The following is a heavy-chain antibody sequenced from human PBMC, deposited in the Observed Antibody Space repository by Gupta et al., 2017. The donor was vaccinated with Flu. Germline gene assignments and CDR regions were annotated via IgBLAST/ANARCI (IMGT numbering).Heavy chain of an antibody. Sequence: QVQLQESGPGLVKPSQTLSLTCTVSGGSISSGSYYWSWIRQPAGKGLEWIGRIYTSGSTNYNPSLKSRVTISVDTSKNQFSLKLSSVTAADTAVYYCARVTLGQWLDSTFDYWGQGTLVTVSS. CDR1: GGSISSGSYY. V-gene: IGHV4-61*02. D-gene: IGHD6-19*01. CDR2: IYTSGST. CDR3: ARVTLGQWLDSTFDY. J-gene: IGHJ4*02.